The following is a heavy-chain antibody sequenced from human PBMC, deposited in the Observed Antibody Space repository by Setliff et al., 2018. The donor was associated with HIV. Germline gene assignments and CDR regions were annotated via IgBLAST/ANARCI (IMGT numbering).Heavy chain of an antibody. CDR1: GYSINSGFS. CDR2: IYQSGSI. V-gene: IGHV4-38-2*01. J-gene: IGHJ4*02. CDR3: ARRPIKGYGPFDS. Sequence: LSLTCAASGYSINSGFSRAWIRQPPGQGPQWIGSIYQSGSIYYNPSLKSRVAMSVDTSRNQFSLKLTSVTAADTAVYYCARRPIKGYGPFDSWGPGTLVTVSS. D-gene: IGHD2-15*01.